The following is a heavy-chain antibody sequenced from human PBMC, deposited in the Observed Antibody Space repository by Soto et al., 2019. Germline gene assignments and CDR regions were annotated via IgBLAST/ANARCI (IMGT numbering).Heavy chain of an antibody. D-gene: IGHD3-9*01. Sequence: ASVKVSCKASGYTFTSYGISCARQAPGQGLEWMGWISAYIGNTNYAQKFQGRVTITTDKSTSTAYMELSSLRSEDTAVYYCARVGKDDILTGYTYYFDYWGQGTLVTVSS. CDR1: GYTFTSYG. CDR3: ARVGKDDILTGYTYYFDY. CDR2: ISAYIGNT. J-gene: IGHJ4*02. V-gene: IGHV1-18*01.